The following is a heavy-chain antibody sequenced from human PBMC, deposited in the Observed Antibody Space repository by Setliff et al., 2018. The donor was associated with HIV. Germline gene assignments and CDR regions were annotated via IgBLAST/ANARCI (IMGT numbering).Heavy chain of an antibody. CDR2: ISTAGSDR. J-gene: IGHJ4*02. D-gene: IGHD3-3*01. CDR3: ARDFTDTVVGVVPFFDY. V-gene: IGHV3-21*01. CDR1: GFIFSSYA. Sequence: KPGGSLRLSCAASGFIFSSYAMNWVRQAPGKGLEWVSSISTAGSDRFYTDSVKGRFTISRDNAKKSLYLQMNSLRAEDTAVYYCARDFTDTVVGVVPFFDYWGQGTLVTVSS.